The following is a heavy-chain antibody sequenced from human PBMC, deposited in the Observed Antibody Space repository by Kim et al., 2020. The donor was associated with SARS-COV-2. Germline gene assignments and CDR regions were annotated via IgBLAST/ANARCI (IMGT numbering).Heavy chain of an antibody. J-gene: IGHJ5*02. D-gene: IGHD3-10*01. CDR2: IYYSGST. Sequence: SETLSLTCTVSGGSISSGDFYWSWIRQPPGKGLEWIGYIYYSGSTYYNPSLKSRVTISVDTSKNQFSLKLSSVTAADTAVYYFSRGPFGSWGQGTLVTVS. CDR1: GGSISSGDFY. V-gene: IGHV4-30-4*01. CDR3: SRGPFGS.